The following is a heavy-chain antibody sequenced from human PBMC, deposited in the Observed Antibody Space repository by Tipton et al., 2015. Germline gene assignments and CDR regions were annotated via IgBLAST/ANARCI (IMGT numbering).Heavy chain of an antibody. Sequence: SLRLSCAASEFTFRNYYMYWIRQAPGKGLEWVASISSGSTYIYYADSVKGRFTISRDNAKNSLFLQMNSLRAEDTAVYYCARDGYDVLTGHSVTFDYWGQGSLVTVSS. CDR1: EFTFRNYY. V-gene: IGHV3-21*01. CDR3: ARDGYDVLTGHSVTFDY. CDR2: ISSGSTYI. D-gene: IGHD3-9*01. J-gene: IGHJ4*02.